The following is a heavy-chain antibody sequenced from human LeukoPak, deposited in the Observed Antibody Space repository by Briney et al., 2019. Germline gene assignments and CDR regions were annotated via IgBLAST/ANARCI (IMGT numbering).Heavy chain of an antibody. CDR1: GGSISSSSYY. Sequence: SETLSLTCTVSGGSISSSSYYWGWTRQPPGKGLEWIGSIYYSGSTYYNPSLKSRVTISVDTSKNQFSLKLSSVTAADTAVYYCARHPTYYYDSSGYLFDYWGQGTLVTVSS. J-gene: IGHJ4*02. D-gene: IGHD3-22*01. CDR2: IYYSGST. V-gene: IGHV4-39*01. CDR3: ARHPTYYYDSSGYLFDY.